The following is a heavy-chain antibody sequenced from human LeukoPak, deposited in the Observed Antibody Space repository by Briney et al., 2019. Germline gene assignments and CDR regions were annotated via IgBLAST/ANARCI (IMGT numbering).Heavy chain of an antibody. D-gene: IGHD3-3*01. J-gene: IGHJ4*02. CDR2: IYYSGST. Sequence: SETLSLTCTVSGGSISSGGYYWSWIRQHPGKGLEWIGYIYYSGSTYYNPSLKSRVTISVDTSKNQFSLKLSSVTAADTAVYYCARLYYRPLEWLSYFDYWGQGTLVTVSS. CDR3: ARLYYRPLEWLSYFDY. CDR1: GGSISSGGYY. V-gene: IGHV4-31*03.